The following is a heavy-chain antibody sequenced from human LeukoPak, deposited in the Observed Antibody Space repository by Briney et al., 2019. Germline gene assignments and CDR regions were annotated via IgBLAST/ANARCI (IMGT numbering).Heavy chain of an antibody. CDR3: ARRSAYYYYYYGMDV. CDR2: IDHSGST. Sequence: SETLSLTCAVYGGSFSGYYWSWIRQPPGKGLEWIGEIDHSGSTNYNPSLKSRVTISVDTSKNQFSLKLSSVTAADTAVYYCARRSAYYYYYYGMDVWGQGTTVTVSS. V-gene: IGHV4-34*01. J-gene: IGHJ6*02. CDR1: GGSFSGYY.